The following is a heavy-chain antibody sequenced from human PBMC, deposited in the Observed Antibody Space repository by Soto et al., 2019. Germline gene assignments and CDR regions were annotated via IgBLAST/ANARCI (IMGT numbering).Heavy chain of an antibody. CDR3: ATSYGSGSSHFDS. Sequence: QVHLVQFGAEVREPGSSVKVSCTASGGTFNTHTISWVQQAPGLGLEWMGRIIPMLGMSNSPQKFQGRVSITADKSTSTVYMALTRLTSDDTAVYYCATSYGSGSSHFDSWGQGTLVTVSS. CDR2: IIPMLGMS. J-gene: IGHJ4*02. CDR1: GGTFNTHT. V-gene: IGHV1-69*02. D-gene: IGHD3-10*01.